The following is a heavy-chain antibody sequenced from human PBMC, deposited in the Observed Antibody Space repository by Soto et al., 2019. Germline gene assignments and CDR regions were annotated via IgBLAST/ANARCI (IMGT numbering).Heavy chain of an antibody. D-gene: IGHD6-19*01. CDR2: IYYSGST. Sequence: SETLSLTCTVSGGSISSYYWSWIRQPPGKGLEWIGYIYYSGSTNYNPSLKSRVTTSVDTSKNQFSLKLSSVTAADTAVYYCARTVAGHYYYYYMDFWGKGTTVTVSS. J-gene: IGHJ6*03. CDR1: GGSISSYY. CDR3: ARTVAGHYYYYYMDF. V-gene: IGHV4-59*01.